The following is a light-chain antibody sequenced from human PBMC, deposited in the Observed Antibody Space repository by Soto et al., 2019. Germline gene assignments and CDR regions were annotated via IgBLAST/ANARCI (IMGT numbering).Light chain of an antibody. Sequence: TPSRATLSVSPGEQATLSCRASHRLTSSFIAWYQQKPGQAPRLLIYDTSSRASGIPDRFSGSGSGTDFTLTISRLETEDFAVFYCQQYGTSEIIFGQGTRLEIK. V-gene: IGKV3-20*01. CDR3: QQYGTSEII. CDR1: HRLTSSF. CDR2: DTS. J-gene: IGKJ5*01.